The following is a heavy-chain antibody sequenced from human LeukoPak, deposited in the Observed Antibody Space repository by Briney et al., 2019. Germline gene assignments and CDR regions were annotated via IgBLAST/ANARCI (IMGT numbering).Heavy chain of an antibody. V-gene: IGHV3-20*04. J-gene: IGHJ4*02. CDR1: GFTFDEYG. CDR2: IDWNGGTT. CDR3: ARGWGPYDGSAYYFGLDY. D-gene: IGHD3-22*01. Sequence: GGSLRLSCAASGFTFDEYGMSWVRHAPGKGLEWVAGIDWNGGTTGYADSVKGRFTISRDNAKNSVSLQLNSLRAEDTALYYCARGWGPYDGSAYYFGLDYWGQGTPVTISS.